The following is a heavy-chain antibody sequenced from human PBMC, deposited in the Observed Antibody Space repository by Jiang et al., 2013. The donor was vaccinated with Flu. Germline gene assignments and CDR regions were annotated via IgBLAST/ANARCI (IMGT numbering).Heavy chain of an antibody. Sequence: KPGASVKVSCKASGYTFTGYYMHWVRQAPGQGLEWMGWINPNSGGTNYAQKFRGWVTMTRDTSISTAYMELSRLRSDDTAVYYCARDHGSGWAFDYWGQGTLVTVSS. D-gene: IGHD6-19*01. CDR2: INPNSGGT. J-gene: IGHJ4*02. CDR1: GYTFTGYY. CDR3: ARDHGSGWAFDY. V-gene: IGHV1-2*04.